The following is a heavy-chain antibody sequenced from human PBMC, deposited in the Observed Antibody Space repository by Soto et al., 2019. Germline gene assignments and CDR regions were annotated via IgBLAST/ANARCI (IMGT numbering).Heavy chain of an antibody. Sequence: PSETLSLTCAVYGGSFTGYFWSWIRQSPGKGLEWIGEVNHRGETNYSPSLKSRLTISGDTSKNHISLKLRSVTAADTAVYYCARGKRMQLWLKSYFDTWGQGTPVTVSS. CDR3: ARGKRMQLWLKSYFDT. CDR2: VNHRGET. D-gene: IGHD5-18*01. V-gene: IGHV4-34*01. CDR1: GGSFTGYF. J-gene: IGHJ4*02.